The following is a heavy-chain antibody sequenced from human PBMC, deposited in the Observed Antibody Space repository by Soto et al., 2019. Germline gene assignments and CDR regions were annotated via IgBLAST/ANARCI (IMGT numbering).Heavy chain of an antibody. V-gene: IGHV1-8*01. CDR2: MSPDSGDT. Sequence: ASVKVSCKASGYSFTSYDISWVRQAPGQGLEWMGWMSPDSGDTNYAQKFQGRVTMTTDISIGTAYMELSSLRSDDTAVYYCARITTLGSLNWLDPWGQGTLVTVSS. CDR3: ARITTLGSLNWLDP. J-gene: IGHJ5*02. D-gene: IGHD3-10*01. CDR1: GYSFTSYD.